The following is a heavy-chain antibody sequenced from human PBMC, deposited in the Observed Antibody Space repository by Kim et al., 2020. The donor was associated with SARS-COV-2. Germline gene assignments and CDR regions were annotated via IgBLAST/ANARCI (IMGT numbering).Heavy chain of an antibody. Sequence: QKFQGRVTMTADESTSTAYMELSSLRSEDTAVYYCARTPNWNYGNNWFDPWGQGTLVTVSS. D-gene: IGHD1-7*01. V-gene: IGHV1-69*01. J-gene: IGHJ5*02. CDR3: ARTPNWNYGNNWFDP.